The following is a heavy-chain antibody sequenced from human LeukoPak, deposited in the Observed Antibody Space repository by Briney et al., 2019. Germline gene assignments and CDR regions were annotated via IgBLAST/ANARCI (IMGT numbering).Heavy chain of an antibody. CDR1: GGSISSYH. Sequence: SETLSLTCTVSGGSISSYHWSCIRQPPGKGLQWMGCIYSSRSTNYTPTLKSRVTISLDTSTNQFSLRVSSVTSADTALYYCARCPPDHSSGYVPYWGQGTLVTVSS. V-gene: IGHV4-59*12. J-gene: IGHJ4*02. D-gene: IGHD3-22*01. CDR3: ARCPPDHSSGYVPY. CDR2: IYSSRST.